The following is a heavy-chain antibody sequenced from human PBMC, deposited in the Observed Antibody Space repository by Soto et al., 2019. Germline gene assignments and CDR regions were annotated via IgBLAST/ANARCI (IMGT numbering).Heavy chain of an antibody. J-gene: IGHJ5*02. D-gene: IGHD3-22*01. Sequence: PGRSLRLSCAASGFTFSSYAMHWVLQAPGKGLEWVAVISYDGSSTSYADSVKGRFTISRDNAKNTLYLQMNSLRAEDTAVYYCARDKAAPLAYYYDSSGYQGWFDPWGQGTLVTVSS. V-gene: IGHV3-30*04. CDR1: GFTFSSYA. CDR2: ISYDGSST. CDR3: ARDKAAPLAYYYDSSGYQGWFDP.